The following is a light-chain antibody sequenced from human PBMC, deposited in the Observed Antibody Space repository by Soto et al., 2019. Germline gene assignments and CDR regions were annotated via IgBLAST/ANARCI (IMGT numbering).Light chain of an antibody. CDR3: QQSYSILIT. Sequence: DIQMTQSPSTLSASVGDRVTITCRASQTISSWLAWYQQKPGKAPELLIYAASSLQSGVPSRFRGSGSGTDFTLTISSLQPEDFATYYCQQSYSILITFGQGTRLEIK. CDR2: AAS. J-gene: IGKJ5*01. V-gene: IGKV1-39*01. CDR1: QTISSW.